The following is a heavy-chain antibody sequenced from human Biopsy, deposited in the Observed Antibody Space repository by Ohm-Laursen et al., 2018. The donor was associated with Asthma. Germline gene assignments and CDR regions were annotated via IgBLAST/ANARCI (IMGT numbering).Heavy chain of an antibody. CDR3: AKIYDRLVRYGMDV. Sequence: GTLSLTCTVSGRSISNFYWSWIRQPPGKGLEWIGDIYYSGTTNYNPSLKSRVTISVDTSKNQFSLQLKSVTAADTAVYYCAKIYDRLVRYGMDVWGQGTTVTVSS. CDR1: GRSISNFY. V-gene: IGHV4-59*12. D-gene: IGHD6-19*01. CDR2: IYYSGTT. J-gene: IGHJ6*02.